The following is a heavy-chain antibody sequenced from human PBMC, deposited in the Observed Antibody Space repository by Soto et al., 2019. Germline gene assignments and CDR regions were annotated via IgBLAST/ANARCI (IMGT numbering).Heavy chain of an antibody. CDR3: ARDSHYAFDI. V-gene: IGHV3-48*01. Sequence: WGSLRLSCAASGFTFITYSMNWVRQAPGKGLEWVSYIGSSGRNLHYADSVRGRFTISRDKAENSLYLQMNSLRAEDTAVYYCARDSHYAFDIWGQGTMVTVSS. CDR1: GFTFITYS. CDR2: IGSSGRNL. J-gene: IGHJ3*02.